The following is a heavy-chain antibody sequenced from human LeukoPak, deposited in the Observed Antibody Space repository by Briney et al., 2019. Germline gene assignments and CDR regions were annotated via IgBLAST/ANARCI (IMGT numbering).Heavy chain of an antibody. J-gene: IGHJ4*02. CDR2: IYSGGST. D-gene: IGHD3-10*01. CDR1: GFTVSSNY. CDR3: ARERKDYGSGSYYTDY. V-gene: IGHV3-53*01. Sequence: GGSLRLSCVASGFTVSSNYMSWVRQAPGKGLEWVSVIYSGGSTYYADSVKGRFTISRDNSKNTLYLQMNSLRAEDTAVYYCARERKDYGSGSYYTDYWGQGTLVTVSS.